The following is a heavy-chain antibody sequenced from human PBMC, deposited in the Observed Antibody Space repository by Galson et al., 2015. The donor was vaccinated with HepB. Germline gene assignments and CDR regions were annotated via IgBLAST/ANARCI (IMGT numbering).Heavy chain of an antibody. CDR1: GRTMSSGGYS. D-gene: IGHD2-2*01. V-gene: IGHV4-30-2*01. Sequence: TLSLTCSVSGRTMSSGGYSWNWIRQPPGKGLEWIGYIYHNGNSYFNPSIKSRVTMSIDNSKRQFSLKLSSVSAADTAIYYCAGGYPFDSWGQGTLVTVSS. CDR3: AGGYPFDS. CDR2: IYHNGNS. J-gene: IGHJ4*02.